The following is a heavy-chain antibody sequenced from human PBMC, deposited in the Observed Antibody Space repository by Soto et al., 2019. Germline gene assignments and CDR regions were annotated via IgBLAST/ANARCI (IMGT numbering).Heavy chain of an antibody. CDR3: ARDRLRGYGHYYYCGMDV. D-gene: IGHD5-18*01. CDR1: GGSISSYY. J-gene: IGHJ6*02. V-gene: IGHV4-59*01. Sequence: PSETLSLTCTVSGGSISSYYWSWIRQPPGKGLEWIGYIYYSGSTNYNPSLKSRVTISVDTSENQFSLKLSSVTAADTAVYYCARDRLRGYGHYYYCGMDVWGPGTTVTVSS. CDR2: IYYSGST.